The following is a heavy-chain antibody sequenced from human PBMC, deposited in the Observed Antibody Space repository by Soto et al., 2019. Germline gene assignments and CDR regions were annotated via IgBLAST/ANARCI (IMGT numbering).Heavy chain of an antibody. CDR3: AGPPDYYDSSGYYGVGWFDP. CDR2: IIPIFGTA. Sequence: SVTVSCTASGGTYSSYAISCVRQDPGQGLEWMGGIIPIFGTANYAQKFQGRVTITADESTSTAYMELSSLRSEDTAVYYCAGPPDYYDSSGYYGVGWFDPWGQGTLVNLS. J-gene: IGHJ5*02. CDR1: GGTYSSYA. V-gene: IGHV1-69*01. D-gene: IGHD3-22*01.